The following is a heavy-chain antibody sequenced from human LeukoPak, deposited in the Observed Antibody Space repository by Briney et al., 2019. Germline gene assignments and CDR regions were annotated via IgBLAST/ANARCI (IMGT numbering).Heavy chain of an antibody. CDR1: GGSISSYY. J-gene: IGHJ6*03. D-gene: IGHD5-12*01. CDR3: ARVRGGYDYRDYYYYYMDV. Sequence: SETLSLTCTVSGGSISSYYWSWIRQPPGKGLEWIGYIYYSGSTNYNPSLKSRVTISVDTSKNQFSLKLSSVTAADTAVYYCARVRGGYDYRDYYYYYMDVWGKGTTVTVSS. CDR2: IYYSGST. V-gene: IGHV4-59*01.